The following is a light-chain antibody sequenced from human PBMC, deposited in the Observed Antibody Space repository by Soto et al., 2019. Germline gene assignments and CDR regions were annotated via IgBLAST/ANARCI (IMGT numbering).Light chain of an antibody. CDR3: QKYDSAWT. Sequence: EIVLTQSPGTLSLSPGERATLSCRASQSISSTFLAWYQHKPGQAPRVLIYGTSRRASGMPDRFSGGGSGKEFTLTISRLKPEDFAVYYCQKYDSAWTFGQGTKVEVK. J-gene: IGKJ1*01. CDR1: QSISSTF. V-gene: IGKV3-20*01. CDR2: GTS.